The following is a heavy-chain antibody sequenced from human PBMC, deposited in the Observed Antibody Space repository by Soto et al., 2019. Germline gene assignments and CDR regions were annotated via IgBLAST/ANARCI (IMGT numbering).Heavy chain of an antibody. V-gene: IGHV1-3*01. J-gene: IGHJ5*02. CDR2: INPGNGNT. CDR3: ARVVKRFSGSGDHWFDP. Sequence: ASVKVSCKASGYIFANYPMQWVRQAPGQGLEWMGWINPGNGNTKYSQKFQGRVTLTRDTSASTVYMELRSLTSKDTAVYYCARVVKRFSGSGDHWFDPWRQGTLATVSS. CDR1: GYIFANYP. D-gene: IGHD3-10*01.